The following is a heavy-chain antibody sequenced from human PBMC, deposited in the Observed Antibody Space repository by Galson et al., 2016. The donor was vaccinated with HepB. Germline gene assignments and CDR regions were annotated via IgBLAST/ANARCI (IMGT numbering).Heavy chain of an antibody. V-gene: IGHV3-30*18. CDR2: ILYDGSNE. J-gene: IGHJ4*02. CDR3: AKDAILACGRDCYIDY. CDR1: GFTFSSYA. Sequence: SLRLSCASSGFTFSSYAMTWVRQAPGKGLEWLAGILYDGSNEYYRDSVKGRFTISRDNSKKTLNLQMNSLTSEDTAVYYCAKDAILACGRDCYIDYWGQGTLVTVSS. D-gene: IGHD2-21*02.